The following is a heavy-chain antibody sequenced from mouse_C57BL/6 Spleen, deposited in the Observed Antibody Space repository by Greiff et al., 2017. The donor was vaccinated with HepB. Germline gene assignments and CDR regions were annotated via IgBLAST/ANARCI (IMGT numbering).Heavy chain of an antibody. Sequence: QVQLQQSGPELVKPGASVKISCMASGYAFSSSWMNWVKQRPGKGLEWIGRIYPGDGDTNYNGKFKGKATLTADKSSSTAYMQLSSLTSEDSAVYFCARNDYDYAMDYWGQGTSVTVSS. V-gene: IGHV1-82*01. D-gene: IGHD2-4*01. J-gene: IGHJ4*01. CDR3: ARNDYDYAMDY. CDR1: GYAFSSSW. CDR2: IYPGDGDT.